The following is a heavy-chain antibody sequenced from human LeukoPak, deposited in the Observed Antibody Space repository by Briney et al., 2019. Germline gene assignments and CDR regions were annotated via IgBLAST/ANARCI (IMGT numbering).Heavy chain of an antibody. D-gene: IGHD1-26*01. J-gene: IGHJ4*02. V-gene: IGHV3-48*04. CDR2: VSRSSSTI. CDR3: ARDRGGSYSAIDY. Sequence: GGSLRLSCAASGFTFSSYSMNWVRQAPGKGLEWVSYVSRSSSTIFYADSVKGRFTISRDNAKNSLYLQMNSLRAEDTAVYYCARDRGGSYSAIDYWGQGTLVTVSS. CDR1: GFTFSSYS.